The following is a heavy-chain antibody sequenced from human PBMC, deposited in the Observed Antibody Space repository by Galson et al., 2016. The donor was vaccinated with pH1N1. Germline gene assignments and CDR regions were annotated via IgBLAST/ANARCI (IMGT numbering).Heavy chain of an antibody. V-gene: IGHV1-46*01. CDR1: GYSVTRYY. Sequence: SVKVSCKASGYSVTRYYMHWVRQAPGQGLEWMGIIDPSDGTTTYSQKFQGRITMTRDTPTNSVYMELGSLTSDDTAVYYCARRYYFDYWGQGTLITVSS. CDR2: IDPSDGTT. J-gene: IGHJ4*02. CDR3: ARRYYFDY.